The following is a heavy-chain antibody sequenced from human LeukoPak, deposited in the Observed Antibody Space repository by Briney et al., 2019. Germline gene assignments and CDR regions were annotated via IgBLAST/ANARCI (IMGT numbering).Heavy chain of an antibody. CDR2: IYSGGTT. J-gene: IGHJ4*02. D-gene: IGHD6-19*01. Sequence: SGGSLRLSCAASGFIFSSYAINWVRQAPGKGLEWVSVIYSGGTTYYADSVKGRFTISRDNSKNTLYLQMNSLRADDTAVYYCARGTIGVAGTLDFWGQGTLVTVSS. CDR1: GFIFSSYA. V-gene: IGHV3-53*01. CDR3: ARGTIGVAGTLDF.